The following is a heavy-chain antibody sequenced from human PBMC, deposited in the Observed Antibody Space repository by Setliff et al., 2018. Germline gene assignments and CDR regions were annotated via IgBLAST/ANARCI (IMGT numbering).Heavy chain of an antibody. CDR3: ARYSKLPHAFDV. Sequence: GGSLRLSCAASGLTFSDHYMDWVRQAPGKGLGWIGRIRSKANSNTLEYAVSLKGRVTISRDDSKNSLYLQMNSLKTEDTAIYYCARYSKLPHAFDVWGQGTMVTVSS. CDR1: GLTFSDHY. CDR2: IRSKANSNTL. V-gene: IGHV3-72*01. J-gene: IGHJ3*01. D-gene: IGHD2-21*01.